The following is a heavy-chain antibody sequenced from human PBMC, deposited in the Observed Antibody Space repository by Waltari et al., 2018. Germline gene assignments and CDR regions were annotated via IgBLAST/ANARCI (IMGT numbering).Heavy chain of an antibody. CDR1: GGSISSYY. CDR2: IYYSGST. D-gene: IGHD3-10*01. CDR3: ARLDPSVRAFDI. Sequence: QVQLQESGPGLVKPSETLSLTCPVPGGSISSYYWSWIRQPPGKGLEWIGYIYYSGSTNYNPSLKSRVTISVDTSKNQFSLKLSSVTAADTAVYYCARLDPSVRAFDIWGQGTMVTVSS. J-gene: IGHJ3*02. V-gene: IGHV4-59*08.